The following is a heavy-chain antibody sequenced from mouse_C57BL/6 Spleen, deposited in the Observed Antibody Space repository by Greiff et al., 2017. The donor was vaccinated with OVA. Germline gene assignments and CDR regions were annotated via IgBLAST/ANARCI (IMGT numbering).Heavy chain of an antibody. CDR2: INPNNGGT. J-gene: IGHJ2*01. Sequence: EVQLHQSGPELVKPGASVKISCKASGYTFTDYYMNWVKQSHGKSLEWIGDINPNNGGTSYNQKFKGKATLTVDKSSSTAYMELRSLTSEDSAVYYCARGGKPYLDYWGQGTTLTVSS. V-gene: IGHV1-26*01. CDR1: GYTFTDYY. CDR3: ARGGKPYLDY.